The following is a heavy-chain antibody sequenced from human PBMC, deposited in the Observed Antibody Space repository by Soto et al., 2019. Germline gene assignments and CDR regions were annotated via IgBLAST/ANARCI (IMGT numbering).Heavy chain of an antibody. Sequence: PGGSLRLSCAASGFTFGDYAMSWFRQAPGKGLEWVGFIRTKAYGGTTEYAASVKGRFTISRDDSKSIAYLQMNSLKTEDTAVYYCTRPVRDIVVVVAASIWGQGTMVTVSS. D-gene: IGHD2-15*01. CDR1: GFTFGDYA. CDR2: IRTKAYGGTT. V-gene: IGHV3-49*03. CDR3: TRPVRDIVVVVAASI. J-gene: IGHJ3*02.